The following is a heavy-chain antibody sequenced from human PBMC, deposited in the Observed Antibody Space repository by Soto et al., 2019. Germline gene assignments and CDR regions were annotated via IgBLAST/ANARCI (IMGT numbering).Heavy chain of an antibody. V-gene: IGHV3-23*01. CDR2: ISGSGGST. Sequence: EVQLLESGGGLVQPGGSLRLSCAASGFTFSSYAMSWVRQAPGKGLEWVSAISGSGGSTYYADSVEGRFTISRDNSKNTLYLQMNRLRVEDTAVYYCAKGGYSSSWYNYYYYMDVWGKGTTVTVSS. J-gene: IGHJ6*03. CDR1: GFTFSSYA. CDR3: AKGGYSSSWYNYYYYMDV. D-gene: IGHD6-13*01.